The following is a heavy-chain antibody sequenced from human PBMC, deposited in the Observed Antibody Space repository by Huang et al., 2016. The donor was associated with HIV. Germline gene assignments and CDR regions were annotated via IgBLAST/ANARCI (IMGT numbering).Heavy chain of an antibody. V-gene: IGHV4-34*02. D-gene: IGHD3-3*01. CDR2: VNDSGAT. CDR3: ARQWTILEWLLGLDV. J-gene: IGHJ6*02. Sequence: QMQLQQRGAGLLKPSETLSLTCGVSGGSFTGNYLTWIRQAPGKGVAWIGEVNDSGATNYTPSLNGRVTISLDKSNREVSLNLRSVTAADTAVYYCARQWTILEWLLGLDVWGQGTTVIVSS. CDR1: GGSFTGNY.